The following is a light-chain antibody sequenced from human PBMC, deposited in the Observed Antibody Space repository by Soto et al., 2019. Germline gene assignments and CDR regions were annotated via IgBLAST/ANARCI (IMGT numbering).Light chain of an antibody. J-gene: IGKJ4*01. V-gene: IGKV3-15*01. CDR1: QTISND. CDR3: QQNNKWPMVT. CDR2: GAS. Sequence: EVVMTQSPATVSVSPGEGVTLSCRAGQTISNDLAWYQQKPGQAPRLLIYGASTRATGVPARFSGGGSGTEFTLTISSLQSEDFAFYYCQQNNKWPMVTFGGGTKV.